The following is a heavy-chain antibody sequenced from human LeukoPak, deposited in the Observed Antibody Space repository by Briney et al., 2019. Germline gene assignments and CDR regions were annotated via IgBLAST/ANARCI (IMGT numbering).Heavy chain of an antibody. CDR1: GYTFTSYG. CDR2: IIPILGIA. Sequence: GASVKVSCKASGYTFTSYGISWVRQAPGQGLEWMGRIIPILGIANYAQKFQGRVTITADKSASTAYMELSSLRSEDTAVYYCARDKDYYDSSGYYYNPFDYWGQGTLVTVSS. D-gene: IGHD3-22*01. J-gene: IGHJ4*02. V-gene: IGHV1-69*04. CDR3: ARDKDYYDSSGYYYNPFDY.